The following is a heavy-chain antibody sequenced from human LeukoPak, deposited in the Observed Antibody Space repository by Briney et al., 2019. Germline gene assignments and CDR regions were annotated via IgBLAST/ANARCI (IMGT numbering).Heavy chain of an antibody. Sequence: GGSLRLSCAASGFTFSAHWMSWVRQAPGKGLKWVANIQEDGNAKNYVASVEGRFTISRDNAKNSLYLQMNSLRAEDTAMYYCARATYGERLLFESWGQGTLVTVSS. J-gene: IGHJ4*02. D-gene: IGHD6-25*01. CDR2: IQEDGNAK. V-gene: IGHV3-7*01. CDR1: GFTFSAHW. CDR3: ARATYGERLLFES.